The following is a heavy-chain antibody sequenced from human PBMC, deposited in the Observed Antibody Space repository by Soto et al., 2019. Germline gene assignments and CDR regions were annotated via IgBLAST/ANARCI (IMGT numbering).Heavy chain of an antibody. CDR2: ISYDGSNK. D-gene: IGHD6-13*01. V-gene: IGHV3-30*18. J-gene: IGHJ4*02. Sequence: QVQLVESGGGVVQPGRSLRLSCAASGFTFSSYGMHWVRQAPGKGLEWVAVISYDGSNKYYADSVKGRFTISRDNSKNTXXLQMNSLRAEDTAVYYCAKDGAYSSSWYSPYYCDYWGQGTLVTVSS. CDR1: GFTFSSYG. CDR3: AKDGAYSSSWYSPYYCDY.